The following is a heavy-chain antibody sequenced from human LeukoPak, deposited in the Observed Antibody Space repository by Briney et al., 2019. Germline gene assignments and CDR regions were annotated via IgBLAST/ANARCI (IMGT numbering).Heavy chain of an antibody. J-gene: IGHJ5*01. V-gene: IGHV3-43*02. D-gene: IGHD6-19*01. Sequence: GGSLRLSCVASGFTFDDFAMHWVRQAPGKGLEWVSLISGDGDNTFYADSVKGRFTISRDNSKTSLFLQMNSLRTDDTALYYCAKDFSSGWTDWFDSWGQGTLVTVSS. CDR1: GFTFDDFA. CDR2: ISGDGDNT. CDR3: AKDFSSGWTDWFDS.